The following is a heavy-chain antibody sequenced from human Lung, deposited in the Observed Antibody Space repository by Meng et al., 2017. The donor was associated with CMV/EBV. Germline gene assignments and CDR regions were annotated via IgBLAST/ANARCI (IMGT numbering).Heavy chain of an antibody. CDR1: GYTFTNYY. J-gene: IGHJ4*02. D-gene: IGHD6-13*01. CDR3: ARAPGLSLAAAASDAYFDK. V-gene: IGHV1-2*02. Sequence: ASVXVSXKASGYTFTNYYIHWVRQAPGQGLEWMGWIKPNSGATNYVQKFQGRLTVTRDTSITTAYMELTRLRSDDTAVYYCARAPGLSLAAAASDAYFDKWGGGTXVIVAS. CDR2: IKPNSGAT.